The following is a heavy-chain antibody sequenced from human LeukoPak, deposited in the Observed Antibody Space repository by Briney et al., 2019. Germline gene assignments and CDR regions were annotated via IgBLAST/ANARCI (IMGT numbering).Heavy chain of an antibody. CDR1: GFTFNTYW. CDR2: VNQDGSEK. Sequence: LSGGSLRLSCAASGFTFNTYWMSWVRQAPGKGLELVANVNQDGSEKYYADSVKGRFTISRDNAKGSLFLQMNSLRGEDTAVYYCARDKAYGDSEDYWGQGALVTVSS. CDR3: ARDKAYGDSEDY. V-gene: IGHV3-7*05. J-gene: IGHJ4*02. D-gene: IGHD4-17*01.